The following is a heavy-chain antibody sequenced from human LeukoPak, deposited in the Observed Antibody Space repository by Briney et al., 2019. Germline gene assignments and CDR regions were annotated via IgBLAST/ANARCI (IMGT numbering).Heavy chain of an antibody. CDR2: FDPEDGET. D-gene: IGHD1-26*01. V-gene: IGHV1-24*01. CDR3: ATGKWELLHLDY. J-gene: IGHJ4*02. CDR1: GYTLTELS. Sequence: ASVKVSCKVSGYTLTELSMHWVRQAPGKGLEWMGGFDPEDGETIYAQKFQGRVTMTEDTSTDTAHMELSSLRSEDTAVYYCATGKWELLHLDYWGQGTLVTVSS.